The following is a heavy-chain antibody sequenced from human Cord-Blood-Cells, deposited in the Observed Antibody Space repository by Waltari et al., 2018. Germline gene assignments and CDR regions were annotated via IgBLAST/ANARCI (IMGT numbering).Heavy chain of an antibody. D-gene: IGHD1-7*01. CDR2: MNPNSGNT. J-gene: IGHJ3*02. CDR1: GYTFTSYD. Sequence: QVQLVQSGAEVKKPGASVKVSCKASGYTFTSYDINWVRQATGQGLEWMGWMNPNSGNTGYAQKFQGRVTITRNTSISIAYMELSSLRSEDTAVYYCAGKYNWNYGDAFDIWGQGTMVTVSS. CDR3: AGKYNWNYGDAFDI. V-gene: IGHV1-8*03.